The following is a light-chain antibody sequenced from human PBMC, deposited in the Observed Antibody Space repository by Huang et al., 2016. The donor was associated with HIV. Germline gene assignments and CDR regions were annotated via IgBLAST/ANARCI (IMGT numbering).Light chain of an antibody. J-gene: IGKJ1*01. Sequence: EIVLTQSPGTLSLSPGERATLSCRARQSVNNNFLALYQQKPGQAPRLLIYGASSRATGVPDRFSGSGSVTDFTLTISRLEPEDFAVYYCHQYGDSRGTFGQGTKVEIK. CDR1: QSVNNNF. CDR2: GAS. CDR3: HQYGDSRGT. V-gene: IGKV3-20*01.